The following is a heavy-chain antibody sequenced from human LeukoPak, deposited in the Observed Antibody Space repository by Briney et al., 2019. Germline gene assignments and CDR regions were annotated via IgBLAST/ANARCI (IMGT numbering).Heavy chain of an antibody. D-gene: IGHD2-21*02. J-gene: IGHJ4*02. Sequence: SETLSLTCTVSGGSISSYYWSWIRQPPGKGLEWIGYIYNSGNTNYNPSLKSRVTISIDTSKNQFSLRLSSVTAADTTVYYCARIGIVVVTPYFEYWGQGTLVTVSS. CDR2: IYNSGNT. V-gene: IGHV4-59*01. CDR1: GGSISSYY. CDR3: ARIGIVVVTPYFEY.